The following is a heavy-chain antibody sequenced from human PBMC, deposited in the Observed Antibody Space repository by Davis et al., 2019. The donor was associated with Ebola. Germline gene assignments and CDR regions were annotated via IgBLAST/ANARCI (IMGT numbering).Heavy chain of an antibody. CDR2: ISAYNGNT. J-gene: IGHJ4*02. CDR1: GYTFTSYG. V-gene: IGHV1-18*01. CDR3: ARALRRITMVQGVITVIAIGY. Sequence: ASVTVSCKASGYTFTSYGISWVRQAPGQGLEWMGWISAYNGNTNYAQKLQGRVTMTTDTSTSTAYMELRSLRSDDTAVYYCARALRRITMVQGVITVIAIGYWGQGTLVTVSS. D-gene: IGHD3-10*01.